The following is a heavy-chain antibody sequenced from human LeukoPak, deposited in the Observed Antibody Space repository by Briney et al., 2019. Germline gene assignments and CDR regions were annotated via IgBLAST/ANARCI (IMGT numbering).Heavy chain of an antibody. CDR3: ARGTGSSWFDP. V-gene: IGHV1-2*02. Sequence: GASVKVSCKASGYTFTGYYMHWVRQAPGQGLEWMGWINLNSGGTNYAQEFQGRVTMTRDTSISTAYMELSRLRSDDTAVYYCARGTGSSWFDPWGQGTLVTVSS. J-gene: IGHJ5*02. CDR1: GYTFTGYY. D-gene: IGHD2-15*01. CDR2: INLNSGGT.